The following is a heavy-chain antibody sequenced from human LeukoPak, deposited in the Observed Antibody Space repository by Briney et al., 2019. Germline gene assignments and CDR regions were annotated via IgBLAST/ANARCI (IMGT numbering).Heavy chain of an antibody. V-gene: IGHV3-30*04. J-gene: IGHJ4*02. Sequence: PGGSLRLSCAASGFTFSSYAMHWVRQAPGKGLEWVAVISYDGSNKYYADSVKGRFTISRDNSKNTLYLQMNSLRAEDTAVYYCARDWYHAIDYWGQGTLVTVSS. D-gene: IGHD2-2*01. CDR2: ISYDGSNK. CDR1: GFTFSSYA. CDR3: ARDWYHAIDY.